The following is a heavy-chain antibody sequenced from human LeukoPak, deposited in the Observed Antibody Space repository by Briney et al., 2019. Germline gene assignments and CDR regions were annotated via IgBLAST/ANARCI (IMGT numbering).Heavy chain of an antibody. J-gene: IGHJ4*02. CDR3: AKVLATVTPYFDY. Sequence: GGSLRPSCAASGFTFSSYAMHWVRQAPGKGLEWVAVISYDGSNKYYADSVKGRFTISRDNSKNTLYLQMNSLRAEDTAVYYCAKVLATVTPYFDYWGQGTLVTVSS. CDR2: ISYDGSNK. D-gene: IGHD4-17*01. CDR1: GFTFSSYA. V-gene: IGHV3-30-3*01.